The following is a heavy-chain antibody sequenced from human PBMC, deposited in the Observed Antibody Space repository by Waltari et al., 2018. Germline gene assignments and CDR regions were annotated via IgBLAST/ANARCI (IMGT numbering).Heavy chain of an antibody. CDR3: ARGTTMVRGVIASYYYYYGMDV. Sequence: QSGAEVKKPGASVTVSCKASGYTFTSYAMHWVRQAPGQRLEWMGWINAGNGNTKYSQKFQGRVTITRDTSASTAYMELSSLRSEDTAVYYCARGTTMVRGVIASYYYYYGMDVWGQGTTVTVSS. CDR2: INAGNGNT. D-gene: IGHD3-10*01. V-gene: IGHV1-3*01. CDR1: GYTFTSYA. J-gene: IGHJ6*02.